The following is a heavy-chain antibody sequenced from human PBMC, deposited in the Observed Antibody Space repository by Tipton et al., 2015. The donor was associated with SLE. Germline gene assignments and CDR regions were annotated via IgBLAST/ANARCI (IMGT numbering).Heavy chain of an antibody. CDR1: GGSFGGYY. CDR3: ARGPPFMEWERNWFDP. J-gene: IGHJ5*02. V-gene: IGHV4-34*01. Sequence: TLSLTCSIYGGSFGGYYWSRIRQPPGKGLEWIGEINHGGSTNYNPSLKSRVTISVDTSKNQFSLKLSSVTAADTAVYYCARGPPFMEWERNWFDPWGQGTQVTVSS. D-gene: IGHD3-3*02. CDR2: INHGGST.